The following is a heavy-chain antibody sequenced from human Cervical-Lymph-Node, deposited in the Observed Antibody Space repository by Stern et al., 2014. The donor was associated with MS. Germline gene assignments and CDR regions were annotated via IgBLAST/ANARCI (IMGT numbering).Heavy chain of an antibody. CDR1: GGTFSSYA. CDR3: ARGSTVVTDYFDY. J-gene: IGHJ4*02. Sequence: VQLVESEAEVKKPGSSVKVSCKASGGTFSSYAINWGRQAPGQGLEWMGGIIPLFGTANYAQKFQGRVTITADESTSTAYMELSSLRSEDTAVYYCARGSTVVTDYFDYWGQGTLVTVSS. V-gene: IGHV1-69*01. D-gene: IGHD4-23*01. CDR2: IIPLFGTA.